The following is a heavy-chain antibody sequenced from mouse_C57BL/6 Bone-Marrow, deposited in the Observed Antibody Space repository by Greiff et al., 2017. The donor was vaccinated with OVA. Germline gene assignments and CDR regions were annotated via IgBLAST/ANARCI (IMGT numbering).Heavy chain of an antibody. CDR2: IHPSDSDT. J-gene: IGHJ3*01. D-gene: IGHD2-1*01. CDR3: AMGGNYRFAY. Sequence: QVQLKQSGAELVKPGASVKVSCKASGYTFTSYWMHWVKQRPGQGLEWIGRIHPSDSDTNYNQKFKGKATLTVDKSSSTAYMQLSSLTSEDSAVYYCAMGGNYRFAYWGQGTLVTVSA. V-gene: IGHV1-74*01. CDR1: GYTFTSYW.